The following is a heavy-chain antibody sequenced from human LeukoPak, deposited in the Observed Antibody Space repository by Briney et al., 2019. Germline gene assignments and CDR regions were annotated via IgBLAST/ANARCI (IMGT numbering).Heavy chain of an antibody. Sequence: GGSLRLSCAASGVTFTAYSMNWVRQAPEKGLEWVSYIGSSSSPIYYADSVKGRFTISRDNAKNSLYLQMDSLRAEDTAVYYCARDQAYSFDYWGQGTLVTVSS. CDR3: ARDQAYSFDY. D-gene: IGHD4-11*01. V-gene: IGHV3-48*01. CDR2: IGSSSSPI. J-gene: IGHJ4*02. CDR1: GVTFTAYS.